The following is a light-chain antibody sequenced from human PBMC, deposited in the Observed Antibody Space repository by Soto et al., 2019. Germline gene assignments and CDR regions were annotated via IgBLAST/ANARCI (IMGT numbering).Light chain of an antibody. CDR3: QQRSNWPPT. V-gene: IGKV3-11*01. CDR1: QSVNSNY. CDR2: DAY. J-gene: IGKJ2*01. Sequence: EIVLTQSPGTVSLSPGERATLSCRASQSVNSNYLAWYQQKPGQAPRLLIYDAYNRATGIPARFSGSGSGTDFTLTISSLEPEDFAVYYCQQRSNWPPTFGQGTKLEIK.